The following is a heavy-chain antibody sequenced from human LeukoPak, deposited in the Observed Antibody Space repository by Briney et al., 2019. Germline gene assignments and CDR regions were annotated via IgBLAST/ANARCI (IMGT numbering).Heavy chain of an antibody. J-gene: IGHJ5*02. CDR1: GYTFTGYY. CDR3: ARDSESSGWSWIHWFDP. CDR2: LNPNSGGT. V-gene: IGHV1-2*02. Sequence: ASVKVSCKASGYTFTGYYMHWVRQAPGQGLEWVGWLNPNSGGTNYAQKFQVRVTMTRDTSTRTAYMELSRLRYDDTAVYYCARDSESSGWSWIHWFDPWGQGALVTVYS. D-gene: IGHD6-19*01.